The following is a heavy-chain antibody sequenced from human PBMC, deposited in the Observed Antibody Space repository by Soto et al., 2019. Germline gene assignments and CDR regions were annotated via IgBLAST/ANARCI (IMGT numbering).Heavy chain of an antibody. J-gene: IGHJ2*01. CDR1: GGTFSSYT. CDR3: ARAQGGGSSWIDGPSSYWYFDL. Sequence: GASVKVSCKASGGTFSSYTISWVRQAPGQGLEWMGRIIPILGIANYAQKFQGRVTITADKSTSTAYMELSSLRSEDTAVYYCARAQGGGSSWIDGPSSYWYFDLWGRGTLVTVSS. CDR2: IIPILGIA. D-gene: IGHD6-13*01. V-gene: IGHV1-69*02.